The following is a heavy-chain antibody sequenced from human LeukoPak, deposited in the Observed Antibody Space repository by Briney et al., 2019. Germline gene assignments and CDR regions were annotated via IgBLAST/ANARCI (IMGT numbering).Heavy chain of an antibody. J-gene: IGHJ5*02. CDR1: GFTVSSNY. V-gene: IGHV3-53*01. D-gene: IGHD1-26*01. Sequence: GGSLRLSCAASGFTVSSNYMSWVRQAPGKGLEWVSVIYSGGSTYYADSVKGRFTISRDNSKSTLYLQMNSLRAEDTAVYYCAKDGGPTTIRWFDPWGQGTRSPSPQ. CDR2: IYSGGST. CDR3: AKDGGPTTIRWFDP.